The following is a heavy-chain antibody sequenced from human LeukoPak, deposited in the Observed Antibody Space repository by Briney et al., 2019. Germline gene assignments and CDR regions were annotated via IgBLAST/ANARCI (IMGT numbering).Heavy chain of an antibody. V-gene: IGHV4-61*08. CDR1: GGSIGSSAYS. J-gene: IGHJ4*02. Sequence: PSETLSLTCTVSGGSIGSSAYSWGWIRQPPGKGLEWIGYIYYSGSTNYNPSLKSRVTISVDTSKNQFSLKLSSVTAADTAVYYCARDDCSGGSCYDYWGQGTPVTVSS. D-gene: IGHD2-15*01. CDR3: ARDDCSGGSCYDY. CDR2: IYYSGST.